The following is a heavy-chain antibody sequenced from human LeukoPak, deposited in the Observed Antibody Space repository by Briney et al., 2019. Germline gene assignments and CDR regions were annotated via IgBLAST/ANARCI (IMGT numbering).Heavy chain of an antibody. V-gene: IGHV1-46*01. CDR3: ARAHQSYYDSSGYYSGVDY. J-gene: IGHJ4*02. CDR2: INPSGGST. Sequence: ASVKVSCKASGYTFTSYYMHWVRQAPGQGLEWMGIINPSGGSTSYAQKFQGRVTVTRDTSTSTVYMGLSSLRSEDKAVYYCARAHQSYYDSSGYYSGVDYWGQGTLVTVSS. D-gene: IGHD3-22*01. CDR1: GYTFTSYY.